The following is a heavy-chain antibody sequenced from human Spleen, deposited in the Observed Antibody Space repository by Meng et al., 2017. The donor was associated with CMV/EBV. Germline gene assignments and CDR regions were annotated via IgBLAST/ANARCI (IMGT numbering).Heavy chain of an antibody. J-gene: IGHJ6*02. D-gene: IGHD3-3*01. V-gene: IGHV3-30*04. CDR3: ARDLPGNVVTIFAVAPDV. Sequence: GGSLRLSCAASGFTFRSYAMHWVRQAPGKGLEWVAAISHDGMNKHYGDSVKGRFNISRDNSENTMYVQMNSLRSEDTAVYYCARDLPGNVVTIFAVAPDVWGQGTTVTVSS. CDR2: ISHDGMNK. CDR1: GFTFRSYA.